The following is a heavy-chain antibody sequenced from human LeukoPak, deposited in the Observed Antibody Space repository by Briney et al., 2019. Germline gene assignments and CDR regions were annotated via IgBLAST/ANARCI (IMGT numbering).Heavy chain of an antibody. CDR3: TRQNRPLGSSAS. CDR2: ISHDGTT. V-gene: IGHV4-4*02. J-gene: IGHJ4*02. D-gene: IGHD2-15*01. Sequence: SETLSLACGVSGGSIDITSYWSWVRQAPGKGLEWIGEISHDGTTNYNPSLRSRVAMSLDRANNQFSLSLTSVTAAGTAVYYCTRQNRPLGSSASWGKGVLVTVSS. CDR1: GGSIDITSY.